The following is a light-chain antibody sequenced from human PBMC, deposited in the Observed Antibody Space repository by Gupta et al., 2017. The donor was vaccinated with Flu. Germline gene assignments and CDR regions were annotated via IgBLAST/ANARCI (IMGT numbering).Light chain of an antibody. CDR1: RNGVGYCDY. Sequence: SALTQPPSASWAPGQSVTIPCPGTRNGVGYCDYVSCYHQHPPKAPNLLIYEVNKRPSGGPARLSASKSGDTTALTVTALPQAEEAAYYYTSYAGGNNNRWVFGGGTKLTVL. CDR3: TSYAGGNNNRWV. V-gene: IGLV2-8*01. CDR2: EVN. J-gene: IGLJ3*02.